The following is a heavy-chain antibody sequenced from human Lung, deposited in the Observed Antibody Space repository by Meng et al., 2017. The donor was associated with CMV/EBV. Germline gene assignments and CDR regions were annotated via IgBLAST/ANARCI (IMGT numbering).Heavy chain of an antibody. V-gene: IGHV1-2*02. D-gene: IGHD3-22*01. CDR1: GYTFTGYF. CDR2: INPKSGGT. Sequence: SVXVSXXASGYTFTGYFIHWVRQAPGQGLEWMGWINPKSGGTNFAQRFPGRVTMTRDTSISTVYMELRSLRSDDTAVYYCARALHVEYIDSSGYHDHWGQGTXVTVST. CDR3: ARALHVEYIDSSGYHDH. J-gene: IGHJ4*02.